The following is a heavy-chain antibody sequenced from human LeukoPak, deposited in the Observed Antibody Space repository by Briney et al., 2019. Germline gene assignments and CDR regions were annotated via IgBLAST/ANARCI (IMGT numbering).Heavy chain of an antibody. J-gene: IGHJ4*02. CDR2: IYYSGST. CDR1: GGSISSSSYY. CDR3: ARGGFGAPNGY. V-gene: IGHV4-39*07. D-gene: IGHD3-10*01. Sequence: SETLSLTCTVSGGSISSSSYYWGWIRQPPGKGLEWIGSIYYSGSTYYNPSLKSRVTISVDTSKNQFSLKLSSVTAADTAVYYCARGGFGAPNGYWGQGTLVTVSS.